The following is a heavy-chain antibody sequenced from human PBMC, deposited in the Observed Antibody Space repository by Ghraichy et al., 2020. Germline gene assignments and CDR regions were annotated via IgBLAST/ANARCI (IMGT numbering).Heavy chain of an antibody. J-gene: IGHJ6*02. D-gene: IGHD6-13*01. CDR3: ARDHDSSSWYTYGMDV. Sequence: SQTLSLTCTVSDGSISSYYWSWIRQPPGKGLEWIGYIYYSGSTNYNPSLKSRVTISVETSKNQFSLKLSSVTAADTAVYYCARDHDSSSWYTYGMDVWGQGTTVTVSS. V-gene: IGHV4-59*01. CDR1: DGSISSYY. CDR2: IYYSGST.